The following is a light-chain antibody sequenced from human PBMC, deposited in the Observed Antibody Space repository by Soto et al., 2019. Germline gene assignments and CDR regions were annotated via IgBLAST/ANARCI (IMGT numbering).Light chain of an antibody. V-gene: IGKV1-5*03. J-gene: IGKJ1*01. Sequence: DIQMTQSPSTLSASVGDRVTITCRASQSISSWLAWYQQKPGKAPKLLIYKASSLESGVPSRFRGSGSGTDFTLTISSLQPDDFATYYCQQYNDYLWTFGQGTKVEIK. CDR2: KAS. CDR3: QQYNDYLWT. CDR1: QSISSW.